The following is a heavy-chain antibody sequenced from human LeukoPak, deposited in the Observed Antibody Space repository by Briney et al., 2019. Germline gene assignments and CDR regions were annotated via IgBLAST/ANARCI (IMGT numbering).Heavy chain of an antibody. CDR3: ARHLRPFYDFLAEMDAFDI. V-gene: IGHV4-39*01. CDR1: GGSISSSSYY. Sequence: SETLSLTCTVSGGSISSSSYYWGWIRQPPGKGLEWIGSIYYSGSTYYNPSLKSRVTISVDTSKNQFSLKLSSVTAADTAVYYCARHLRPFYDFLAEMDAFDIWGQGTMVTVSS. J-gene: IGHJ3*02. D-gene: IGHD3-3*01. CDR2: IYYSGST.